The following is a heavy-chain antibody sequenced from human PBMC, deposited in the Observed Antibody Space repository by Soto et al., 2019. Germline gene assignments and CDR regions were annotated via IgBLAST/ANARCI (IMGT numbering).Heavy chain of an antibody. CDR2: IYPGDSDT. D-gene: IGHD5-12*01. CDR3: ARRYSGYDWVDSFDY. CDR1: GYSFTSYW. J-gene: IGHJ4*02. V-gene: IGHV5-51*03. Sequence: EVQLVQSGAEVKKPGESLKSSCKGSGYSFTSYWIGWVRQMPGKGLEWMGIIYPGDSDTRDSPSFQGQVTISADKSISTAYLQWSSLKASDTAMYYCARRYSGYDWVDSFDYWGQGTLVTVSS.